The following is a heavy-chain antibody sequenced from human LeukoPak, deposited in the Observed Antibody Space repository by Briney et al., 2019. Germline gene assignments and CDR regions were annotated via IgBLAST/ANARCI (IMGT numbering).Heavy chain of an antibody. D-gene: IGHD3-10*01. Sequence: ASVKVSCKASGYTFTGYYMHWVRQAPGQGLEWMGWINPNSGGTNYAQKFQGRVTMTRDTSISTAYMELSRLRSDDTAVYYCAREFIWFGELSLDYWGQGTLVTVSP. CDR1: GYTFTGYY. CDR2: INPNSGGT. CDR3: AREFIWFGELSLDY. V-gene: IGHV1-2*02. J-gene: IGHJ4*02.